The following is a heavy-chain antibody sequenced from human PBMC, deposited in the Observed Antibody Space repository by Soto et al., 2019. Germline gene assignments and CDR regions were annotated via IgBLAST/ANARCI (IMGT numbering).Heavy chain of an antibody. CDR3: ARIRYNWNYDY. D-gene: IGHD1-7*01. Sequence: PSETLSLTCAVSGGSISSGGYSWSWIRQPPGKGLEWIGYIYHSGSTYYNPSRKRRVTISVDRSKNQFSLKLSSVTAADTAVYYCARIRYNWNYDYWGQGTLVTVSS. J-gene: IGHJ4*02. CDR1: GGSISSGGYS. CDR2: IYHSGST. V-gene: IGHV4-30-2*01.